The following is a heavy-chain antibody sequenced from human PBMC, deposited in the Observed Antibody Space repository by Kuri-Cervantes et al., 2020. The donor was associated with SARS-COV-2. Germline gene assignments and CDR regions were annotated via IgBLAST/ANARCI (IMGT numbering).Heavy chain of an antibody. CDR1: GGSVSSGSYY. Sequence: GSLRLSCTVSGGSVSSGSYYWSWIRQPPGKGLEWIGYIYYSGSTNYNPSLKSRVTISVDTSENQFSLKLSSVTAADTAVYYCARDRATIFGVVTPSWYFDLWGRGTLVTVSS. CDR3: ARDRATIFGVVTPSWYFDL. V-gene: IGHV4-61*01. J-gene: IGHJ2*01. D-gene: IGHD3-3*01. CDR2: IYYSGST.